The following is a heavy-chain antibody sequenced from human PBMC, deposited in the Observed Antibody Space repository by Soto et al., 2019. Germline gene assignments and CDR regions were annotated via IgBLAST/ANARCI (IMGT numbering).Heavy chain of an antibody. V-gene: IGHV3-7*05. J-gene: IGHJ4*02. CDR3: AGGSGWISDS. CDR2: IKDDGGDE. Sequence: EVQLVESGGGLVQPGGSLRLSCAASGFTFSPYWMSWVRQAPGKGLEWVAIIKDDGGDEHYLEAVRGRFTISRGNAKKSLYLAMDSLRVEDTAVYYCAGGSGWISDSWGQGTLVTVSS. CDR1: GFTFSPYW. D-gene: IGHD6-19*01.